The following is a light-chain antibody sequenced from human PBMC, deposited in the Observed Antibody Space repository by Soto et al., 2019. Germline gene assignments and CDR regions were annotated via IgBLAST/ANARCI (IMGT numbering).Light chain of an antibody. CDR3: QQYNNWPLT. Sequence: EIVMTQSPATLSVSPGERATLSCRASQSVNSNLAWYQQKPGQAPRLLIYGASTRATDIPASFSGSGSGTEFTLTISSLQSEDFAGYYCQQYNNWPLTFGGGTKVEIK. V-gene: IGKV3-15*01. CDR1: QSVNSN. CDR2: GAS. J-gene: IGKJ4*01.